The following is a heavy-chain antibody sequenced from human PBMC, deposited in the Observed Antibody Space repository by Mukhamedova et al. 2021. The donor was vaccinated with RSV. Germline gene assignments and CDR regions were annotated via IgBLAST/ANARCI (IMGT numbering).Heavy chain of an antibody. Sequence: AYAASVKGRFTISRDDSKNTAYLQMNSLKTEDTAVYYCTSGSSWADNYYYYYMDVWGKGTTVTVSS. V-gene: IGHV3-73*01. D-gene: IGHD6-13*01. CDR3: TSGSSWADNYYYYYMDV. J-gene: IGHJ6*03.